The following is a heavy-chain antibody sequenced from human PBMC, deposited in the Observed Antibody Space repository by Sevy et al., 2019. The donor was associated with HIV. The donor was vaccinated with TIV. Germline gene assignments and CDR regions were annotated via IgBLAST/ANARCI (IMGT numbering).Heavy chain of an antibody. Sequence: VGSLRLSCAVSGFTFRNFWMSWVRQAPGKGLEWVANLRQDGSEKYYVDSVRGRFTISRDNAKNSLFLQLNSLRADDTAIYYCAKSYFGSGTSYGMDLWGRGTTVTVSS. CDR3: AKSYFGSGTSYGMDL. CDR1: GFTFRNFW. CDR2: LRQDGSEK. V-gene: IGHV3-7*01. J-gene: IGHJ6*02. D-gene: IGHD3-10*01.